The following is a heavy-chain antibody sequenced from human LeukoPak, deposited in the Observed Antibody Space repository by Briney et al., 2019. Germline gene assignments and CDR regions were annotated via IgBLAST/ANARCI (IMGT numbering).Heavy chain of an antibody. D-gene: IGHD2-2*01. Sequence: GGSLRLSCAASGFTFDDYGMSWVRQAPGKGLEWVSGINWNGGSTGYADSVEGRFTISRDNAKNSLYLQMNSLRAEDTALYYCARGHPGEKSTSGKGEFDYWGQGTLVTVSS. V-gene: IGHV3-20*04. CDR2: INWNGGST. CDR1: GFTFDDYG. J-gene: IGHJ4*02. CDR3: ARGHPGEKSTSGKGEFDY.